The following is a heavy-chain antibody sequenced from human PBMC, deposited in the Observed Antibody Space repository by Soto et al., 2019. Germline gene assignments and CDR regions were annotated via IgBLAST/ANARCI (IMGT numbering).Heavy chain of an antibody. Sequence: EVQLVESGGGLIQPGGSLRLSCAASGFTVSSNYMSWVRQAPGKGLEWVSVIYSGGSTYYADSVKGRFTISRDNSKNTLYLQMNGLRAEDTAVYYCARATTGPLYYYYYYGMDVWGQGTTVTVSS. D-gene: IGHD4-17*01. CDR1: GFTVSSNY. V-gene: IGHV3-53*01. J-gene: IGHJ6*02. CDR2: IYSGGST. CDR3: ARATTGPLYYYYYYGMDV.